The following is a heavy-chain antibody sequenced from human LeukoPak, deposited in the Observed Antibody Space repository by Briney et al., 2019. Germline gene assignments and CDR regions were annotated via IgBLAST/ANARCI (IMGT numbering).Heavy chain of an antibody. Sequence: LETLSLTCTVSGESISGFYWTWIRQPPGKGLEWIGYIYYSGSTNYNPSLKSRVTISVDTSKNQFSLKLSSVTAADTAVYYCARGGSQPFDYWGQGTLVTVSS. V-gene: IGHV4-59*01. D-gene: IGHD6-13*01. J-gene: IGHJ4*02. CDR2: IYYSGST. CDR3: ARGGSQPFDY. CDR1: GESISGFY.